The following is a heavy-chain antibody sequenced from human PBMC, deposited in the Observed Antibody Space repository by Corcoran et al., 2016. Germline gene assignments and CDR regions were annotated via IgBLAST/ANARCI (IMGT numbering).Heavy chain of an antibody. CDR2: INHSGST. CDR3: AREYGSGSYYNWFDP. V-gene: IGHV4-34*01. Sequence: QVQLQQWGAGLLKPSETLSLTCAVYGGSFSGYYWSWIRQPPGKGPEWIGEINHSGSTNYNPSLKSRVTISVDTSKNQFSLKLSSVTAADTAVYYCAREYGSGSYYNWFDPWGQGTLVTVSS. CDR1: GGSFSGYY. J-gene: IGHJ5*02. D-gene: IGHD3-10*01.